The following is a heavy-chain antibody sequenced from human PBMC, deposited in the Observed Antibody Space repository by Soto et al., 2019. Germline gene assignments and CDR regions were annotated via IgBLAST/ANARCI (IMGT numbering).Heavy chain of an antibody. V-gene: IGHV3-23*01. J-gene: IGHJ2*01. Sequence: DAQLLESGGGLVQPGGSLRLSCAASGFTFRSYAMSWVRQAPGKGLEWVSGISGSGISTHYADPVKGRFTVSRDNSKNTLYLQMNSLRAEDTAVYNCAKEPVGPDWYFDLWGGGTLVTVSS. CDR3: AKEPVGPDWYFDL. CDR1: GFTFRSYA. CDR2: ISGSGIST.